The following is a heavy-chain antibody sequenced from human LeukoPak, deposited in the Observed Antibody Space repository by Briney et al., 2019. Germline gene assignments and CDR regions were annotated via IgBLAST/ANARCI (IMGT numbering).Heavy chain of an antibody. CDR1: GFTFSSYG. CDR2: ISGSGGST. V-gene: IGHV3-23*01. D-gene: IGHD6-19*01. Sequence: GGSLRLSCAASGFTFSSYGMSWVRQAPGKGLEWVSAISGSGGSTYYADSVKGRFTISRDNSKNTLYLQMNSLRAEDTAVYYCAKSLYSSGWYVMQYNWFDPWGQGTLVTVSS. CDR3: AKSLYSSGWYVMQYNWFDP. J-gene: IGHJ5*02.